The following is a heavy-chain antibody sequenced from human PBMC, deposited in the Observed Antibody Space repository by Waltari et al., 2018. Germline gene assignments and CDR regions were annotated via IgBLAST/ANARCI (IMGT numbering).Heavy chain of an antibody. CDR3: ARLGVFHDSRGQRTKPFDI. Sequence: QEQLVQSGAEVKKPGASVKVSCTAYGYTFTRFYLLWPRKTPGKGPECLGIINPGGGRASYAEQFRGRLNMTRDASTSTVYMELSSLRSEDTAIYYCARLGVFHDSRGQRTKPFDIWGQGTTVTVSS. D-gene: IGHD3-22*01. V-gene: IGHV1-46*01. J-gene: IGHJ3*02. CDR1: GYTFTRFY. CDR2: INPGGGRA.